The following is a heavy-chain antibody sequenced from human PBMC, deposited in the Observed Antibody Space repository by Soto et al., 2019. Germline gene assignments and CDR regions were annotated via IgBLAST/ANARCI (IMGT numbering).Heavy chain of an antibody. V-gene: IGHV1-69*01. J-gene: IGHJ4*02. Sequence: QAQVVQSGAEVRKPGSSVKLSCKASEGTFNSYAIAWVRQAPGQGLEWMGGIIPYYNTLNYAQKFQDRVTISAEDSTNTVYMELSSLRSADTAVYFCASGASRWYPYFFDSWAQGTLVTVSS. CDR3: ASGASRWYPYFFDS. D-gene: IGHD6-13*01. CDR1: EGTFNSYA. CDR2: IIPYYNTL.